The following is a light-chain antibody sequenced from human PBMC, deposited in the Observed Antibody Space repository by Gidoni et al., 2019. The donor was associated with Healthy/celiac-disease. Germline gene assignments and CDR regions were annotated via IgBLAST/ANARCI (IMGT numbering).Light chain of an antibody. CDR2: DAA. Sequence: DIVLTESPATRSLSPGERATLSCRARQSVSSSLAWYQQKPSQAPRLLFYDAANRATGIPARFSGSGSGTDFTLTISSLVPEDFAVYYCQQRSNWPPGFTFGPGTKVDIK. CDR1: QSVSSS. CDR3: QQRSNWPPGFT. J-gene: IGKJ3*01. V-gene: IGKV3-11*01.